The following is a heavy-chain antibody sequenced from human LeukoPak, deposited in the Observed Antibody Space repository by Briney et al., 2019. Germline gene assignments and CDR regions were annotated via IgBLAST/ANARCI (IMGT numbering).Heavy chain of an antibody. CDR1: GVTFNTYW. CDR3: ARGLEGYSTGRPPFDY. CDR2: INSDGSAT. Sequence: GGSLRLSCAASGVTFNTYWMHWVRQTPGKGLVWVSRINSDGSATRYADSVKGRFTISRDNAKNSLYLQMNSLRAEDTAVYYCARGLEGYSTGRPPFDYWGQGTLVTVSS. D-gene: IGHD2-8*02. J-gene: IGHJ4*02. V-gene: IGHV3-74*01.